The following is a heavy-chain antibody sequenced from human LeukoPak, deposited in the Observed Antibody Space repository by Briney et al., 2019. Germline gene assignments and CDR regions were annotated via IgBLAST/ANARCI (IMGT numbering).Heavy chain of an antibody. CDR1: GYTFTGYY. CDR3: ARGRTGTTD. V-gene: IGHV1-2*06. D-gene: IGHD1-7*01. Sequence: GASVTVSCTASGYTFTGYYMHWVRQAPGQGLEWMGRINPNSGGTNYAQKFQGRVTMTRDTSISTAYMELSRLRSDDAAVYYCARGRTGTTDWGQGTLVTVSS. CDR2: INPNSGGT. J-gene: IGHJ4*02.